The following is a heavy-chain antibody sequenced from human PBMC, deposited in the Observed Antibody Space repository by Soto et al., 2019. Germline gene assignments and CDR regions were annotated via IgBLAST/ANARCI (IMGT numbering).Heavy chain of an antibody. CDR3: ARGFKQLVPYYYYGMDV. CDR1: GGTFSSYA. V-gene: IGHV1-69*13. CDR2: IIPIFGTA. Sequence: SVKVSCKASGGTFSSYAISWVRQAPGQGLEWMGGIIPIFGTANYAQKFQGRVTITADESTSTAYMELSSLRSEDTAVYYCARGFKQLVPYYYYGMDVWGQGTTVTVSS. J-gene: IGHJ6*02. D-gene: IGHD6-6*01.